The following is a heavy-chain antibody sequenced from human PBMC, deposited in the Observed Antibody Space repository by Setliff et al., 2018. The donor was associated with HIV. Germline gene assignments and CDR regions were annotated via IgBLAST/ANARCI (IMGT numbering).Heavy chain of an antibody. CDR1: GGSFSGYY. V-gene: IGHV4-34*01. CDR3: ARYDYGDLDY. D-gene: IGHD4-17*01. J-gene: IGHJ4*02. Sequence: SETLSLTCAVFGGSFSGYYWSWIRQPPGKGLEWIGEINHSGSTDYNPSLKSRVTISVDTSKNQFSLNLSSVTAADTAVYYCARYDYGDLDYWGQGTPVTSPQ. CDR2: INHSGST.